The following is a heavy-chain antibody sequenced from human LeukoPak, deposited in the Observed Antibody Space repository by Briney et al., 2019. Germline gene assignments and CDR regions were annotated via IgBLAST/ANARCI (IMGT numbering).Heavy chain of an antibody. CDR2: IKNKVAGGTA. J-gene: IGHJ4*02. V-gene: IGHV3-15*01. Sequence: GGSLRLSCAASGFTFANAYMSWVRQAPGKGLEGVGRIKNKVAGGTADYSAPVKDRFTISRDGSKNTLNQQINSLKTEDTAVYYCTSDWGVLADNWGQGTLVTVSS. D-gene: IGHD3-16*01. CDR3: TSDWGVLADN. CDR1: GFTFANAY.